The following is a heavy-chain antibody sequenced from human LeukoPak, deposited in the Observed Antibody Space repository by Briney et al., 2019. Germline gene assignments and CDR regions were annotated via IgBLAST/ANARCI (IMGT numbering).Heavy chain of an antibody. Sequence: PSETLSLTCTVSGYSITSGYNWAWIRQPPGKGLEWIGYIYYSGSTNYNPSLKSRVTISVDTSKNQFSLKLSSVTAADTAVYYCARVFGASSSWDLYYYYYMDVWGKGTTVTVSS. J-gene: IGHJ6*03. CDR2: IYYSGST. D-gene: IGHD6-13*01. V-gene: IGHV4-61*01. CDR3: ARVFGASSSWDLYYYYYMDV. CDR1: GYSITSGYN.